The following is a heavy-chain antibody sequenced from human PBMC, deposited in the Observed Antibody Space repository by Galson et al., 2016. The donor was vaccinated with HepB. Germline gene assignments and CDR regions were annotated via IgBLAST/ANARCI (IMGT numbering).Heavy chain of an antibody. CDR2: LRSTEEA. V-gene: IGHV4-4*07. CDR1: GGSISSNY. J-gene: IGHJ4*02. D-gene: IGHD2-8*01. Sequence: SETLSLTCTVSGGSISSNYWSWVRQPAGKGLEWIGRLRSTEEAIYNPSLDNRVTISVDTFQKQVSLTLRSVTAADTAVYYCVRGFHLSMGIPMDNWGQGTLVIVSS. CDR3: VRGFHLSMGIPMDN.